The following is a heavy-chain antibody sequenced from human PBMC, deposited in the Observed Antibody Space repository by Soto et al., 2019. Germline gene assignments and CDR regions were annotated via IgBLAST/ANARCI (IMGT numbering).Heavy chain of an antibody. Sequence: SETLSLTCPVSGGSINRGGYYWSWIRQPPGKGLEWIGYIYYSGSTNYNPSLKSRVTISVDTSKNQFSLKLSSVTAADTAVYYCASAQGGRYYYYYYGMDVWGQGTTVTVSS. V-gene: IGHV4-61*08. CDR1: GGSINRGGYY. J-gene: IGHJ6*02. CDR2: IYYSGST. CDR3: ASAQGGRYYYYYYGMDV. D-gene: IGHD1-26*01.